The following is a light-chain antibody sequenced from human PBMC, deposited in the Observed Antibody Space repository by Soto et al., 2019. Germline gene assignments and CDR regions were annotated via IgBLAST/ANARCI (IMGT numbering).Light chain of an antibody. V-gene: IGLV2-14*01. CDR3: SSYTRSSTVV. CDR2: DVS. J-gene: IGLJ2*01. Sequence: QSVLTQPASVSGYPGQSITISCTGRSSDIGGHNTVSWYQQHPGKAPKLMIYDVSNRPSGVSNRFSGSKSDNTASLTISGLQAEDEADYYCSSYTRSSTVVFGGGTKLTVL. CDR1: SSDIGGHNT.